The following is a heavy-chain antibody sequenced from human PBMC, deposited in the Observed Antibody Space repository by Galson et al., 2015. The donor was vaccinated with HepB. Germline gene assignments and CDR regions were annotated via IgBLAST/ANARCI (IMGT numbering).Heavy chain of an antibody. Sequence: SLRLSCAASGFTFSSYAMSWVRQAPGKGLEWVSAISGSGGSTYYADSVKGRFTISRDNSKNTLYLQMNSLRAEDTAVYYCAKGGLAAGDAFDIWGQGTMVTVSS. CDR2: ISGSGGST. J-gene: IGHJ3*02. CDR3: AKGGLAAGDAFDI. D-gene: IGHD6-25*01. CDR1: GFTFSSYA. V-gene: IGHV3-23*01.